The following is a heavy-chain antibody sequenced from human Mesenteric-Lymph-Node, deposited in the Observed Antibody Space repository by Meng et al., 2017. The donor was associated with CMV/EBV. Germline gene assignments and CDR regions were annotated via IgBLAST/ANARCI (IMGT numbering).Heavy chain of an antibody. J-gene: IGHJ3*02. CDR1: GGSISSYY. CDR2: IYYSGST. Sequence: SETLSLTCTVSGGSISSYYWSWIRQPPGKGLEWIGYIYYSGSTNYNPSLKSRVTISVDTSKNQFSLKLSSVTAADTAVYYCARNAAWGPDDAFDIWGQGTMVTVSS. D-gene: IGHD3-16*01. V-gene: IGHV4-59*01. CDR3: ARNAAWGPDDAFDI.